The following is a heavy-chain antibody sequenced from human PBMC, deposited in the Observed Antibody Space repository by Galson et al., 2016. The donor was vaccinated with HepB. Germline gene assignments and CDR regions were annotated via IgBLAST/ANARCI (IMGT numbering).Heavy chain of an antibody. CDR3: AKQGPQLSTNKYDYYGMDV. CDR1: GYSFSSHW. CDR2: IWPGDSDT. J-gene: IGHJ6*02. Sequence: QSGAEVKKPGESLKIFCRTSGYSFSSHWIAWVRQMPGKDMEWMGIIWPGDSDTRYSPSFQGQGTIPADKSISTAYLQLNSLKASDTTMYYCAKQGPQLSTNKYDYYGMDVWGQGTPVTVSS. D-gene: IGHD2-2*01. V-gene: IGHV5-51*01.